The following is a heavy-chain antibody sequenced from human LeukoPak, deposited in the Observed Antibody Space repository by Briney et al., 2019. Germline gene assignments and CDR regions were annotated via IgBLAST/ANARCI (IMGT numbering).Heavy chain of an antibody. CDR1: GGSFSGYY. D-gene: IGHD6-13*01. V-gene: IGHV4-34*01. CDR2: INHSGST. CDR3: ARGRYRIAAAGTLLRNEFDY. Sequence: PSETLSLTCAVYGGSFSGYYWSWIRQPPGKGLEWIGEINHSGSTNHNPSLKSRVTISVDTSKNQFSLKLSSVTAADTAVYYCARGRYRIAAAGTLLRNEFDYWGQGTLVTVSS. J-gene: IGHJ4*02.